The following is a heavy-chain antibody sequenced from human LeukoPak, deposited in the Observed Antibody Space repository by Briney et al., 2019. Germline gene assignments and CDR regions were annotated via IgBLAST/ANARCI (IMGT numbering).Heavy chain of an antibody. CDR1: GFSVSSNY. CDR3: AKAAGSYGFLGD. D-gene: IGHD5-18*01. CDR2: IYSGGSA. V-gene: IGHV3-53*01. J-gene: IGHJ4*02. Sequence: GGSLRLSCAASGFSVSSNYMSWVRQAPGKGLEWISIIYSGGSAYDADSVKGRFTISKDNSKNTLYLQMNSLRAEDTAVYYCAKAAGSYGFLGDWGQGTLVTVSS.